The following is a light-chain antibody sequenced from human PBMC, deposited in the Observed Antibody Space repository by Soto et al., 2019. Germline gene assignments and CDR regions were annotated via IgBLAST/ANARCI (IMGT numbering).Light chain of an antibody. CDR1: LTVSDNC. J-gene: IGKJ1*01. CDR3: QQYSMSPLT. CDR2: GAS. Sequence: EIVLTHSPGTLSLSPGERATLSCRASLTVSDNCLAWYQQKAGQAPRLVIYGASSRAAGIPDRSSASGSGTDFTLTISRLEPEDFAVYYCQQYSMSPLTFGQGTKVDIK. V-gene: IGKV3-20*01.